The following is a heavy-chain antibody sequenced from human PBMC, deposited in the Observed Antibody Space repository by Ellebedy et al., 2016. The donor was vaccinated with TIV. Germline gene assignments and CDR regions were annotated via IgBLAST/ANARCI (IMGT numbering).Heavy chain of an antibody. Sequence: GESLKISCAASGFTFSSYAMHWARQAPGKGLEWVAVISYDGSTENYANSVKGRFTISRDNSKNSLYLQMNSLRAEDTAVYKCAKSYSNSPNFYYHHGLDVWGQGTTVTVSS. CDR2: ISYDGSTE. CDR1: GFTFSSYA. CDR3: AKSYSNSPNFYYHHGLDV. J-gene: IGHJ6*02. D-gene: IGHD4-11*01. V-gene: IGHV3-30*18.